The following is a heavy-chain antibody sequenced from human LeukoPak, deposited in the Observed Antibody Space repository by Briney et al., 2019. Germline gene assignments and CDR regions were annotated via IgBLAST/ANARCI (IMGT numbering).Heavy chain of an antibody. CDR3: AKDIVGASYYYYGMDV. CDR2: ISWNSGSI. D-gene: IGHD1-26*01. CDR1: GFTFDDYA. V-gene: IGHV3-9*01. J-gene: IGHJ6*02. Sequence: PGGSLRLSCAASGFTFDDYAMHWVRQAPGKGLERVSGISWNSGSIGYADSVKGRFTISRDNAKNSLYLQMNSLRAEDTALYYCAKDIVGASYYYYGMDVWGQGTTVTVSS.